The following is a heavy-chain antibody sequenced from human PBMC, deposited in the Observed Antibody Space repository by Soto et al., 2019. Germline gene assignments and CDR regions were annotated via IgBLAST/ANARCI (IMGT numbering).Heavy chain of an antibody. V-gene: IGHV3-49*03. CDR1: GFTFGDYA. CDR2: IRSKAYGGTT. CDR3: TRVGLEWLLFFDY. J-gene: IGHJ4*02. Sequence: EVQLVESGGGLVQPGRSLRLSCTASGFTFGDYAMSWFRQALGKGLEWVGFIRSKAYGGTTEYAASVKGRFTISRDDSKSIAYLQMNSLKTEDTAVYYCTRVGLEWLLFFDYWGQGTLVTVSS. D-gene: IGHD3-3*01.